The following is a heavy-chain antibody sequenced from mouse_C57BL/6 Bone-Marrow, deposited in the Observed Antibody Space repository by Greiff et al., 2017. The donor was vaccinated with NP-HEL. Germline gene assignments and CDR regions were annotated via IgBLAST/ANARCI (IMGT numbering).Heavy chain of an antibody. D-gene: IGHD1-1*01. J-gene: IGHJ1*03. CDR1: GYTFTSYD. V-gene: IGHV1-85*01. CDR2: IYPRDGST. CDR3: ARYPFITTVVGYFDV. Sequence: QVQLKQSGPELVKPGASVKLSCKASGYTFTSYDINWVKQRPGQGLEWIGWIYPRDGSTKYNEKFKGKATLTVDTSSSTAYMELHSLTSEDSAVYFCARYPFITTVVGYFDVWGTGTTVTVSS.